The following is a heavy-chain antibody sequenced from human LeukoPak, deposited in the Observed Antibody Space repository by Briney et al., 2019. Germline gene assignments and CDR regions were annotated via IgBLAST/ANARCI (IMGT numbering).Heavy chain of an antibody. V-gene: IGHV3-21*01. CDR3: ARENTIFGVYYGMDV. J-gene: IGHJ6*02. CDR2: ISSSSSYI. CDR1: GFTFSSYS. Sequence: GGSLRLSCAASGFTFSSYSMNWVRQAPGKGLEWVSSISSSSSYIYYADSVKGRFTISRDNAKNSLYLQMTSLRAEDTAVYYCARENTIFGVYYGMDVWGQGTTVTVSS. D-gene: IGHD3-3*01.